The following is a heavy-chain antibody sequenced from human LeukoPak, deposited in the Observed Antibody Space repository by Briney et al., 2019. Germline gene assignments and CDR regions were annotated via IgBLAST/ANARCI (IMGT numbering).Heavy chain of an antibody. CDR1: GGSFSGYY. V-gene: IGHV4-34*01. CDR3: ARGTNYDSSGYPYYYYMDV. Sequence: SETLSLTCAVYGGSFSGYYWSWIRQPPGKGLEWIGEINHSGSTNYNPSLKSRVTISVDTSKNQFSLKLSSVTAADTAGYYCARGTNYDSSGYPYYYYMDVWGKGTTVTVSS. D-gene: IGHD3-22*01. CDR2: INHSGST. J-gene: IGHJ6*03.